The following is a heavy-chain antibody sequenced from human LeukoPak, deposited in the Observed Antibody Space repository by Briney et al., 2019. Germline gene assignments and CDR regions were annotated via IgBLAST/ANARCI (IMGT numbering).Heavy chain of an antibody. Sequence: GGSLRLSCAASGFTFSSYWMHWVRQAPRKGLVWVSRIHSDGSSTSYADSVKGRFTISRDNAKNTLYLQMNNLRAEDTAVYYCARDLLFKNYYGMDVWGQGTTVTVSS. CDR1: GFTFSSYW. D-gene: IGHD2-21*01. CDR2: IHSDGSST. V-gene: IGHV3-74*01. J-gene: IGHJ6*02. CDR3: ARDLLFKNYYGMDV.